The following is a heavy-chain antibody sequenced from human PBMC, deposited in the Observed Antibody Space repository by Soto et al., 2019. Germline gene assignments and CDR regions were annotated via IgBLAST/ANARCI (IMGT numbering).Heavy chain of an antibody. Sequence: SETLSLTCAVYGGSFSGYYWSWIRQPPGKGLEWIGEINHSGSTNYNPSLKSRVTISVDTSKNQFSLKLSSVTAADTAVYYCARGWMPPHYFDYWGQGTLVTVPS. D-gene: IGHD1-1*01. CDR3: ARGWMPPHYFDY. CDR1: GGSFSGYY. J-gene: IGHJ4*02. V-gene: IGHV4-34*01. CDR2: INHSGST.